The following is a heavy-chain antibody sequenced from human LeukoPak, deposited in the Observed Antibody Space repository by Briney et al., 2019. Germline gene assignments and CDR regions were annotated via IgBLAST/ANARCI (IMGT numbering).Heavy chain of an antibody. D-gene: IGHD2-21*02. Sequence: PGGSLRLSCAVSGFTFSSYEMHWVRQAPGKGLEYVSTISGDGGRTYYGDSVKVRFTISRDNSKSTLYLQMGSLGTEDMAVYYCARAITYCGGDCYSPFDAFDIWGQGTMVTVSS. J-gene: IGHJ3*02. V-gene: IGHV3-64*02. CDR2: ISGDGGRT. CDR1: GFTFSSYE. CDR3: ARAITYCGGDCYSPFDAFDI.